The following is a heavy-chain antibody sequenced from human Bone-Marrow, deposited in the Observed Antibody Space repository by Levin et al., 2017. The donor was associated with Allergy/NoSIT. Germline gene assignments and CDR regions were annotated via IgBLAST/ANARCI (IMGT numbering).Heavy chain of an antibody. CDR2: IYWDDDK. CDR3: ARLDYGDYVGYSEY. D-gene: IGHD4-17*01. Sequence: SGPTLVKPTQTLTLTCTFSGFSFSTSGVGVGWIRQPPGKALDWLALIYWDDDKRYSPSLKSRRTITKDTSKNQVVLTMTNMDPVDTATYFCARLDYGDYVGYSEYWGQGTLVTVSS. V-gene: IGHV2-5*02. J-gene: IGHJ4*02. CDR1: GFSFSTSGVG.